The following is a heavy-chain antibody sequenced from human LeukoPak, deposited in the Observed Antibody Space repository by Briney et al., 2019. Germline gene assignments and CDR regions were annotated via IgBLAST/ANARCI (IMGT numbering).Heavy chain of an antibody. CDR3: ARGQEGLYYYYMDV. Sequence: GGSLRLSCAASGFTFCGYRMSWVRQAPGKGLEWVANIKQDGSEKYYVDSVKGRFTISRDNAKNTLYLQMNNLRADDAAVYYCARGQEGLYYYYMDVWGKGTTVTVSS. D-gene: IGHD5-12*01. CDR2: IKQDGSEK. J-gene: IGHJ6*03. V-gene: IGHV3-7*01. CDR1: GFTFCGYR.